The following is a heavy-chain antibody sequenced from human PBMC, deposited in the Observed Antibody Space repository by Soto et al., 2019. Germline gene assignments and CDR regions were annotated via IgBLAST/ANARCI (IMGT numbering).Heavy chain of an antibody. CDR2: ISYDGSNK. V-gene: IGHV3-30*18. J-gene: IGHJ4*02. D-gene: IGHD5-12*01. CDR3: AKDGSGYDPLWYFDY. CDR1: GFTFSSYG. Sequence: GGSLRLSCAASGFTFSSYGMHWVRQAPGKGLEWVAVISYDGSNKYYADSVKGRFTISRDNSKNTLYLQMNSLRAEDTAVYYCAKDGSGYDPLWYFDYWGQGTLVTVSS.